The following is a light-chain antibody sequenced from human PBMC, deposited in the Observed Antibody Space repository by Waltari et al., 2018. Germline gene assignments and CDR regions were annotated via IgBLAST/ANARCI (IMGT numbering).Light chain of an antibody. CDR2: DAS. CDR1: RSVNSY. Sequence: EIVLTQSPATLSLSPGERATLPCRTSRSVNSYLAWYQHKPGQAPRLLIYDASNRATGIPARFSGSGSGTDFTLTISSLEPDDFALYYCQQRFTWPSITFGQGTRLEIK. J-gene: IGKJ5*01. V-gene: IGKV3-11*01. CDR3: QQRFTWPSIT.